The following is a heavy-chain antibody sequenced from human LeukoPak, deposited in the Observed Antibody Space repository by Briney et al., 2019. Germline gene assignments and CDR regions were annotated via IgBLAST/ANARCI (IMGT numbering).Heavy chain of an antibody. J-gene: IGHJ4*02. D-gene: IGHD1-26*01. Sequence: ASVKVSCKASGYTFTGYYMHWVRQARGQGLEWMGWINPNSGGTNYAQKFQGRVTMTRDTSISTAYMELSRLRSDDTAVYYCARGGLREWELLSEGIDYWGQGTLVTVSS. CDR3: ARGGLREWELLSEGIDY. V-gene: IGHV1-2*02. CDR1: GYTFTGYY. CDR2: INPNSGGT.